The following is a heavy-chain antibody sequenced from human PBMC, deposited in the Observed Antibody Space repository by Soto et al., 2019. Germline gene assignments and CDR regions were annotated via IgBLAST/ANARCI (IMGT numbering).Heavy chain of an antibody. Sequence: PSETLSLTCAVSGGSISSSNWWSWVRQPPGKGLEWIGEIYHSGSTNYNPSLKSRVTISVDKSKNQFSLKLSSVTAADTAVYYCARDYGGWYGLPGGGDAFDIWGQGTMVTVSS. J-gene: IGHJ3*02. V-gene: IGHV4-4*02. CDR2: IYHSGST. CDR1: GGSISSSNW. CDR3: ARDYGGWYGLPGGGDAFDI. D-gene: IGHD6-19*01.